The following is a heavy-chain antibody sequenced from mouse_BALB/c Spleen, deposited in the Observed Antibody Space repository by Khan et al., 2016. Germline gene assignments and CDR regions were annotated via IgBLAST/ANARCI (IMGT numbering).Heavy chain of an antibody. CDR2: INPDSYTI. CDR3: ARAGYYGYLAY. V-gene: IGHV4-1*02. CDR1: GFDFSRYW. Sequence: EVELVESGGGLVHPGGSLKLSCAASGFDFSRYWMSWVRQAPGKGLEWIGEINPDSYTINYTPSLKDKFIISRDNAKNTLYLQMSKVRSVDTALYYCARAGYYGYLAYWGQGTLVTVSA. J-gene: IGHJ3*01. D-gene: IGHD1-1*01.